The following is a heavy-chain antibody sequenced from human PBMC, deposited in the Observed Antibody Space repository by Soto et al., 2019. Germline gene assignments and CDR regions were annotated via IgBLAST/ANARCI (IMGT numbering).Heavy chain of an antibody. CDR3: ASEYCSGGRCYYYGMDV. V-gene: IGHV3-33*01. D-gene: IGHD2-15*01. CDR1: GFTFSTYG. J-gene: IGHJ6*02. Sequence: QVQLVESGGGVVQPGRSLRLSCAASGFTFSTYGMHWVRQAPDKGLEWVAVIWYDGSNKYYADSVKGRFTISRDNSKNTLYLQMNSLRAEVTAVYYCASEYCSGGRCYYYGMDVWGQGTTVTVSS. CDR2: IWYDGSNK.